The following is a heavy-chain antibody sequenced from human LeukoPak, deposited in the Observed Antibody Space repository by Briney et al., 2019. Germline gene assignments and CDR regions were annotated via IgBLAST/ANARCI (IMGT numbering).Heavy chain of an antibody. D-gene: IGHD2-8*01. CDR2: IYSSGST. J-gene: IGHJ4*02. CDR1: TGSISGYY. Sequence: SETLSLTCTVSTGSISGYYWSWVRQPPGKGLEWIGNIYSSGSTSYNPSLKSRVTISVDTSKNQFSLKLSSVTAADTAVYYCARRSSNGFFDYWGQGTLVIVSS. CDR3: ARRSSNGFFDY. V-gene: IGHV4-4*09.